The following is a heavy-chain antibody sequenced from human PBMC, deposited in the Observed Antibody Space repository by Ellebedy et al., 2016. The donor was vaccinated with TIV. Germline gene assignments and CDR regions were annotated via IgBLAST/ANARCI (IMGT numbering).Heavy chain of an antibody. CDR2: ISSSGSTT. V-gene: IGHV3-48*03. J-gene: IGHJ4*02. D-gene: IGHD3-22*01. CDR3: ARDDSSGYPRYFDY. CDR1: GFHFSSYD. Sequence: GESLKISCAASGFHFSSYDVNWVRRAPGRGLEWLSYISSSGSTTKYADSVKGRFTISRDNAKNSLYLQMNSLRAEDTAVYYCARDDSSGYPRYFDYWGQGTLVTVSS.